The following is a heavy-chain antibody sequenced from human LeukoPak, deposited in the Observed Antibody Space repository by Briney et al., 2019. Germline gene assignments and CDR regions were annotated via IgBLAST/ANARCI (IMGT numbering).Heavy chain of an antibody. Sequence: TGGSLRLSCAASGFTFSDFSMNWVRQAPGRGLEWVLSFSSSSSYMYYADSVRGLFPIPRDNAKNTVYVNKNSLRGEDTAVYYCARAAYSGVYYYFDYWGQGTLVTVSS. V-gene: IGHV3-21*01. CDR2: FSSSSSYM. J-gene: IGHJ4*02. CDR3: ARAAYSGVYYYFDY. D-gene: IGHD3-22*01. CDR1: GFTFSDFS.